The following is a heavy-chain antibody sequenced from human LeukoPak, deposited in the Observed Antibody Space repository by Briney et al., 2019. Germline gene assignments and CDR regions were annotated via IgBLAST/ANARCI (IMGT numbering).Heavy chain of an antibody. Sequence: PGGSLRLSCAASGFTFSNYGMHWVRQPPGKGPEWVAVIWSDGSNKHYADSARGRFTISRDNSKNTLYLQMNSLRADDTAVYYCARVTMVAGASYNWFVVWGQGTLVTVST. CDR1: GFTFSNYG. D-gene: IGHD2-15*01. CDR2: IWSDGSNK. V-gene: IGHV3-33*01. CDR3: ARVTMVAGASYNWFVV. J-gene: IGHJ5*02.